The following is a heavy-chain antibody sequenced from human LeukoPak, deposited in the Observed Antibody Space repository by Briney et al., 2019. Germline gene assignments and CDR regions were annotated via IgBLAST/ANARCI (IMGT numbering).Heavy chain of an antibody. CDR1: GYTFTGYY. Sequence: ASVKVSCKASGYTFTGYYMHWVRQAPGQGLEWMGWINPNSGGTNYAQKFQGRVTMTRDTSISTAYMELSSLRSEDTAVYYCARVGGYDTFNWFDPWGQGTLVAVSS. D-gene: IGHD5-12*01. CDR2: INPNSGGT. CDR3: ARVGGYDTFNWFDP. J-gene: IGHJ5*02. V-gene: IGHV1-2*02.